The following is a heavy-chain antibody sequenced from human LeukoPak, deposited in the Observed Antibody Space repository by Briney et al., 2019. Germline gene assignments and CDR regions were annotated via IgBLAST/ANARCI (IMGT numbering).Heavy chain of an antibody. J-gene: IGHJ2*01. CDR1: GGSISGYC. CDR3: ARGGDTSGYYGTNWYFDL. CDR2: ISPSGCT. Sequence: SETLPLTCTVSGGSISGYCWSWIRQPGGKGLEWIGRISPSGCTNYTASLKSRVTMSVDTSKNQFSLRLNSVTAADTAVYYRARGGDTSGYYGTNWYFDLWGRGTLVTVSS. D-gene: IGHD3-3*01. V-gene: IGHV4-4*07.